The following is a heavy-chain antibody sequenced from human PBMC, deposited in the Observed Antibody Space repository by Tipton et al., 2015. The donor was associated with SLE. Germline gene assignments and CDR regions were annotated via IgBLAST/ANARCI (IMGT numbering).Heavy chain of an antibody. Sequence: TLSLTCTVSGGSISSYYWSWIRQPPGKGLEWIGYIYYSGSTNYNPSLKSRVTISVDTSKNQFSLKLSSVTAADTAVYYCARLRIAARRGDYYYGMDVWGQGTTVTVSS. V-gene: IGHV4-59*01. CDR3: ARLRIAARRGDYYYGMDV. CDR1: GGSISSYY. D-gene: IGHD6-13*01. J-gene: IGHJ6*02. CDR2: IYYSGST.